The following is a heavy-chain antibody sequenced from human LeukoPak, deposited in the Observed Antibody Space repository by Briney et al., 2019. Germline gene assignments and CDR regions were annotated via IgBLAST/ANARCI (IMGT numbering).Heavy chain of an antibody. CDR3: AREELGYCSSTSCYGNWFDP. Sequence: SETLSLTCAVSGYSISSGYYWGWIRQPPGKGLEWIGYIYYSGSTYYNPSLKSRVTISVDTSKNQFSLKLSSVTAADTAVYYCAREELGYCSSTSCYGNWFDPWGQGTLVTVSS. CDR1: GYSISSGYY. D-gene: IGHD2-2*01. CDR2: IYYSGST. V-gene: IGHV4-38-2*02. J-gene: IGHJ5*02.